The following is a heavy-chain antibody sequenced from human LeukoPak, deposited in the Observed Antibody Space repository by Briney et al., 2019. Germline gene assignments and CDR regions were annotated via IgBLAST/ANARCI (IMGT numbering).Heavy chain of an antibody. CDR1: GGSFSGYY. CDR2: INHSGST. CDR3: ARSIGAHFDY. J-gene: IGHJ4*02. V-gene: IGHV4-34*01. Sequence: KPSETLSLTCAVYGGSFSGYYWSWIRQPPGKGLEWIGEINHSGSTNYNPSLKCRVTISVDTSKNQFSLKLSSVTAADTAVYYCARSIGAHFDYWGQGTLVTVSS.